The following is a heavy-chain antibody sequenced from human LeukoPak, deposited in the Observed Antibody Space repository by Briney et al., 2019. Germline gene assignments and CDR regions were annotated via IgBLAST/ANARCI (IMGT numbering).Heavy chain of an antibody. V-gene: IGHV3-43*01. CDR1: GFTVEDYT. D-gene: IGHD3-22*01. CDR2: ISWDGTT. CDR3: VKDLSYESSGSFFAS. Sequence: GGSLRLSCAASGFTVEDYTMRWVRQAPGKTLEWVSLISWDGTTYYRDSVKGRFTISTDNSTDSLYLRMDSLRSQDTAFYYCVKDLSYESSGSFFASWGQRTLLTVS. J-gene: IGHJ4*02.